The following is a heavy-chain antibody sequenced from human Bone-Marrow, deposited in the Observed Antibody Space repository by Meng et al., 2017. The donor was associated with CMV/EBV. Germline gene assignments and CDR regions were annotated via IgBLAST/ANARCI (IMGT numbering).Heavy chain of an antibody. CDR3: ARVSDGKQQLVRTYYFDY. CDR2: INHSGST. D-gene: IGHD6-13*01. Sequence: GSLRLSCAVYGGSFSGYYWSWIRQPPGKGLEWIGEINHSGSTNYNPSLKSRVTISVDTSKNQFSLKLSSVTAADTAVYYCARVSDGKQQLVRTYYFDYWGQGTLVTVSS. J-gene: IGHJ4*02. V-gene: IGHV4-34*01. CDR1: GGSFSGYY.